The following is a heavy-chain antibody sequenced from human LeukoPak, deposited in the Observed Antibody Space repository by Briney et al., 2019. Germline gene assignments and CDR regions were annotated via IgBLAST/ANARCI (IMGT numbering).Heavy chain of an antibody. CDR1: GGTFSGYA. Sequence: SVKVSCKASGGTFSGYAISWVRQAPGQGLEWMGRIIPILGIANYAQKFQGRVTITADKSTSTAYMELSSLRSEDTAVYYCAREMGLAAAGPRYWGQGTLVTVSS. V-gene: IGHV1-69*04. J-gene: IGHJ4*02. CDR3: AREMGLAAAGPRY. D-gene: IGHD6-13*01. CDR2: IIPILGIA.